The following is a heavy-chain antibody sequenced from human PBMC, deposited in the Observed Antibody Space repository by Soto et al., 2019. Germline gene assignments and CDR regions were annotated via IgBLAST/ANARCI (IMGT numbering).Heavy chain of an antibody. CDR3: ARTGMAYCGGDSHNWLDP. D-gene: IGHD2-21*02. CDR2: IIPIFGTA. V-gene: IGHV1-69*13. CDR1: GGTFSSYA. J-gene: IGHJ5*02. Sequence: AASVKVSCKASGGTFSSYAISWVRQAPGQGLEWMGGIIPIFGTANYAQKFQGRVTITADESTSTAYMELSSLRSEDTAVYYCARTGMAYCGGDSHNWLDPWGQGTLVSVSS.